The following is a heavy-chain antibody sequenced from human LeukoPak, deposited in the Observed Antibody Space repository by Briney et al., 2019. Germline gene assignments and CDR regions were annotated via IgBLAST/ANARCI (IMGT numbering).Heavy chain of an antibody. D-gene: IGHD2-2*01. V-gene: IGHV3-7*01. CDR3: AKDLGVVGEHPGPDY. J-gene: IGHJ4*02. Sequence: PGGSLRLSCAASGFTFSSYWMSWVRQAPGKGLEWVAKIKQDGSEKYYVDSVKGRFTISRDNAKNSLYLQMNSLRAEDTAVYYCAKDLGVVGEHPGPDYWGQGTLVTVSS. CDR1: GFTFSSYW. CDR2: IKQDGSEK.